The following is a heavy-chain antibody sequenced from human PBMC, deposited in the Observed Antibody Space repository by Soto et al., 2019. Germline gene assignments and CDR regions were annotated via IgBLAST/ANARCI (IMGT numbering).Heavy chain of an antibody. CDR1: GFTFSSYA. J-gene: IGHJ4*02. Sequence: GGSLRLSCSASGFTFSSYAMHWVRQAPGKGLEYVSAISSNGGSTYYADSVKGRFTISRDNSKNTLYLQMSSLRAEDTAVYYCVKGGYSSGWFFDYWGQGTLVTVSS. CDR3: VKGGYSSGWFFDY. V-gene: IGHV3-64D*09. D-gene: IGHD6-19*01. CDR2: ISSNGGST.